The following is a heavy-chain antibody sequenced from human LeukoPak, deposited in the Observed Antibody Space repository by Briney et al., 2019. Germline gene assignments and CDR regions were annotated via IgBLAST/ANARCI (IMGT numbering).Heavy chain of an antibody. J-gene: IGHJ4*02. CDR2: IYYSGST. CDR1: GGSISSYY. V-gene: IGHV4-59*01. D-gene: IGHD2-2*01. Sequence: SETLSLTCTVSGGSISSYYWSWIRQPPGKGLEWIGYIYYSGSTNYNPSLKSRVTISVDTSKNQFSLKLSSVTAADTAVYYCASRSTSRKRFDYWGQGTLVTVSS. CDR3: ASRSTSRKRFDY.